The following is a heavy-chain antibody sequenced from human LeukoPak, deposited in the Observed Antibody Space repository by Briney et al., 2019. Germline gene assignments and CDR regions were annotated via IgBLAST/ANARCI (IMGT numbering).Heavy chain of an antibody. CDR3: ARGAVPAAIIDNWFDP. D-gene: IGHD2-2*02. V-gene: IGHV4-61*02. CDR1: GGSISSGSYY. CDR2: IYTSGST. J-gene: IGHJ5*02. Sequence: PSETLSLTCTVSGGSISSGSYYWSWIRQPAGKGLEWIGRIYTSGSTNYNPSLKRRVTISVDTPKNQFSLKLSSVTAADTAVYYCARGAVPAAIIDNWFDPWGQGTLLTVSS.